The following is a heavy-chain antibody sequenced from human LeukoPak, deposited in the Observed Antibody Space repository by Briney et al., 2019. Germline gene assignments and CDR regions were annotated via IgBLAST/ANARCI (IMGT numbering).Heavy chain of an antibody. J-gene: IGHJ4*02. Sequence: PGGSLRLSCAASGFTFSSYGMPWVREAPGKGLEWVAVIWYDGSNKYYADSVKGRFTISRDNSKNTLYLQMNSLRVEDTAVYYCARTKDSSGSFFDYWGQGTLVTVSS. CDR3: ARTKDSSGSFFDY. CDR1: GFTFSSYG. D-gene: IGHD3-22*01. V-gene: IGHV3-33*08. CDR2: IWYDGSNK.